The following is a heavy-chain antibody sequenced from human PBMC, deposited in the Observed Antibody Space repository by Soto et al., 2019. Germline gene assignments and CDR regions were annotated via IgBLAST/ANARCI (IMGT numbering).Heavy chain of an antibody. V-gene: IGHV3-7*05. Sequence: GGSLRLSCAASGFTFSDYWMNWVRQAPGKGLEWVASINQNGGEKNCVDSMKARITISRDNAKNSLYLQLASLRAEDTAVYFCARGGVAPGLYFDSWGQGTLVTVSS. CDR3: ARGGVAPGLYFDS. CDR2: INQNGGEK. J-gene: IGHJ4*02. D-gene: IGHD6-13*01. CDR1: GFTFSDYW.